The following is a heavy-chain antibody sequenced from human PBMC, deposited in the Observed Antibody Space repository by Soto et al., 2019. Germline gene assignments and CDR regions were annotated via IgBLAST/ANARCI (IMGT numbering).Heavy chain of an antibody. J-gene: IGHJ4*02. CDR1: GFTFSSYG. CDR3: AKDLIPAAGYYEGGNFDY. Sequence: QVQLVESGGGVVQPGRSLRLSCEASGFTFSSYGMHWVRQAPGKGLEWVAVISYDGSNTYYADSVKGRFTISRDNSKNTLYLQMNSLRPEDTALYYCAKDLIPAAGYYEGGNFDYWGQGTLVTVSS. V-gene: IGHV3-30*18. CDR2: ISYDGSNT. D-gene: IGHD6-13*01.